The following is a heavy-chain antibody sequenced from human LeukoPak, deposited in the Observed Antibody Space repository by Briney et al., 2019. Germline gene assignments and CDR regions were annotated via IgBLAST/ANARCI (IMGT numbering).Heavy chain of an antibody. J-gene: IGHJ5*01. V-gene: IGHV4-34*01. CDR1: GGSFSGYY. CDR2: INHSGST. D-gene: IGHD1-7*01. CDR3: AKAGTATLGWFDS. Sequence: PSETLSLTCAVYGGSFSGYYWSWIRQPPGKGLEWIGEINHSGSTNYNPSLKSRVTISVDTSKNQFSLKLSSVTAADTAIYYCAKAGTATLGWFDSWGQGTLVTVSS.